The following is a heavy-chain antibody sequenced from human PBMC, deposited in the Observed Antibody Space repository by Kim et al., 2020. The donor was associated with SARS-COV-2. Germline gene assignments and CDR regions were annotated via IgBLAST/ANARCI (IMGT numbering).Heavy chain of an antibody. D-gene: IGHD3-3*01. CDR3: ARASGFWSGYYSGKKNWFDP. J-gene: IGHJ5*02. Sequence: SETLSLTCAVYGGSFSGYYWSWIRQPPGKGLEWIGEINHSGSTNYNTSLKSRVTISVDTSKNQFSLKLSSVTAADTAVYYCARASGFWSGYYSGKKNWFDPWGQGTLVTVSS. V-gene: IGHV4-34*01. CDR2: INHSGST. CDR1: GGSFSGYY.